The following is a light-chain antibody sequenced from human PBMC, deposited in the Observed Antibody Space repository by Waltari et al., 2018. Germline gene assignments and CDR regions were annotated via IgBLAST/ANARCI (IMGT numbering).Light chain of an antibody. Sequence: QSALTQPASVSGSPGQSITISCTGTNSDVGGYVYVSWYQQHPGKAPKLILFDGPHRPAGFSTRFAGSKSDNTASLTISGLQPADEANYYCSSYINDNIPVVFGGGTQLTVL. CDR3: SSYINDNIPVV. V-gene: IGLV2-14*03. J-gene: IGLJ2*01. CDR1: NSDVGGYVY. CDR2: DGP.